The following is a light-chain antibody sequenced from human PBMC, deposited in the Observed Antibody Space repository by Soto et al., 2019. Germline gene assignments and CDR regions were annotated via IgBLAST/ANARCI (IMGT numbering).Light chain of an antibody. CDR1: ESVTNSY. V-gene: IGKV3-20*01. CDR3: QQYSSSPPIT. J-gene: IGKJ5*01. Sequence: EIVLTQSPGTLSLSPGDGATVSCRASESVTNSYLAWYQQKPGQAPRLLIYGASTRASGVPVRFSGSGSGTDFTLTISRLEPEDFAVYFCQQYSSSPPITFGQGTRLEMK. CDR2: GAS.